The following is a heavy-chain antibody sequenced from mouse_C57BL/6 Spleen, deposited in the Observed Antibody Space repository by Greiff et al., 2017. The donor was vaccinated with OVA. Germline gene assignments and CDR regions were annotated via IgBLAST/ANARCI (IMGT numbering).Heavy chain of an antibody. CDR3: AIFGTTVGYYYDY. V-gene: IGHV1-85*01. Sequence: VQLQQSGPELVKPGASVKLSCKASGYTFTSYDINWVKQRPGQGLEWIGWIYPRDGSTEYNEKFKGKATLTVETSSSTAYMERHSLTSEDSAVYFCAIFGTTVGYYYDYWGQGTTLTVSS. CDR2: IYPRDGST. J-gene: IGHJ2*01. D-gene: IGHD1-1*01. CDR1: GYTFTSYD.